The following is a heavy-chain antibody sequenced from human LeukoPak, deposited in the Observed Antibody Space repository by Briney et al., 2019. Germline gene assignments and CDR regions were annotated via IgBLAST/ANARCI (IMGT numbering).Heavy chain of an antibody. J-gene: IGHJ4*02. V-gene: IGHV3-74*01. Sequence: GGSLRLSCAASGFTFSSYWMHWVRQAPGKGLVWVSRINSDGSSTSYADSVKGRFTISRDNSKNTLYLQMNSLRAEDTAVYYCAKVLGSGWSPFDYWGQGTLVTVSS. CDR2: INSDGSST. CDR1: GFTFSSYW. CDR3: AKVLGSGWSPFDY. D-gene: IGHD6-19*01.